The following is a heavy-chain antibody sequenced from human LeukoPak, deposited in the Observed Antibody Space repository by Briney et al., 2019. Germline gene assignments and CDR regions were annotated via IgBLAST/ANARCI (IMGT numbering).Heavy chain of an antibody. J-gene: IGHJ4*02. V-gene: IGHV1-46*01. CDR1: GYTFSSYY. CDR3: ARNIAAAADY. Sequence: ASVKVSCKASGYTFSSYYMHWVRQAPGQELEWMGIINPSGGSTSYAQKFQGRVTMTRDMSTSTVYMELSSLRSEDTAVYYCARNIAAAADYWGQGTLVTVSS. D-gene: IGHD6-6*01. CDR2: INPSGGST.